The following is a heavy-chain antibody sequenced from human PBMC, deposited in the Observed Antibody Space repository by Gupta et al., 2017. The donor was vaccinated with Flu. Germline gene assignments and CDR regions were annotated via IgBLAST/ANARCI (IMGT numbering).Heavy chain of an antibody. CDR3: VTSNWNFFDY. CDR1: GFTFSQNG. Sequence: QVQLVESGGGVVQPVRSLRLSCAESGFTFSQNGMHWVRQAPGKGLEWVAVIWDDSSNKYYADSVKGRFTISRDNSKNTLYLQMDSLRAGDTAVYYCVTSNWNFFDYWGQGTLVTVSS. CDR2: IWDDSSNK. J-gene: IGHJ4*02. D-gene: IGHD1-20*01. V-gene: IGHV3-33*01.